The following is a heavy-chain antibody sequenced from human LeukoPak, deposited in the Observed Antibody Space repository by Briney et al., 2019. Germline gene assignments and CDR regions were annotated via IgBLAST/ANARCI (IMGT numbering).Heavy chain of an antibody. J-gene: IGHJ5*02. D-gene: IGHD6-13*01. CDR1: GYTFTSYG. CDR2: ISAYNGNR. V-gene: IGHV1-18*01. Sequence: ASVKVSCKASGYTFTSYGISWVRQAPGQGLEWMGWISAYNGNRNYAQKFQGRVTTTTDTSTRTGYMELRSLRSDDTAVYYCARVAAAGTSWFDPWGQGTLVTVSS. CDR3: ARVAAAGTSWFDP.